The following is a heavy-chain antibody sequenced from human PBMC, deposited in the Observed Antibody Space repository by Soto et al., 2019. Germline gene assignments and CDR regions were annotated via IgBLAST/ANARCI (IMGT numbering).Heavy chain of an antibody. J-gene: IGHJ4*02. CDR1: GFTFSSYA. Sequence: HPGGSLRLSCAASGFTFSSYAMSWVRQAPGKGLEWVSAISGSGGSTYYADSVKGRFTISRDNSKNTLYLQMNSLRAEDTAVYYCAKGGGRVGATTPLGYWGQGTLVTVSS. D-gene: IGHD1-26*01. CDR3: AKGGGRVGATTPLGY. CDR2: ISGSGGST. V-gene: IGHV3-23*01.